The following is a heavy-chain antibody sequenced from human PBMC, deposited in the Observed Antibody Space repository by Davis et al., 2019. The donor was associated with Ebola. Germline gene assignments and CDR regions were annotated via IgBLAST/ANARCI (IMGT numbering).Heavy chain of an antibody. CDR3: AREVSS. CDR1: GFTFSSYS. Sequence: GESLKISCAASGFTFSSYSMNWVRQAPGKGLEWVSYISSSSSTIYYADSVKGRFTIFRDNAKNSLYLQMNSLRDEDTAVYYCAREVSSWGQGTLVTVSS. D-gene: IGHD6-6*01. V-gene: IGHV3-48*02. CDR2: ISSSSSTI. J-gene: IGHJ4*02.